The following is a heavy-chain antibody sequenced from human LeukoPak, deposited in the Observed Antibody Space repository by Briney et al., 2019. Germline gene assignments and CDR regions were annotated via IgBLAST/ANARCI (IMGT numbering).Heavy chain of an antibody. CDR2: IYYSGST. D-gene: IGHD4-23*01. CDR1: GGSISSGDYY. J-gene: IGHJ4*02. V-gene: IGHV4-30-4*08. CDR3: ARDDQLGGVFDY. Sequence: SQTLSLTCTVSGGSISSGDYYWSWIRQPPGKGLEWIGYIYYSGSTYYNPSLKSRVTISVDTSKNQFSLKLSSVTAADTAVYYCARDDQLGGVFDYWGQGTLVTVSS.